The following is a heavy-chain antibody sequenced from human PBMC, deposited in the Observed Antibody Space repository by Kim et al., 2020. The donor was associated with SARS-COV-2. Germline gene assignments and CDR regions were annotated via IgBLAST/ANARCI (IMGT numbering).Heavy chain of an antibody. J-gene: IGHJ5*02. CDR3: ASGRGFNWFDP. D-gene: IGHD1-1*01. CDR2: ISYDGSNK. CDR1: GFTFSSYA. Sequence: GGSLRLSCAASGFTFSSYAMHWVRQAPGKGLEWVAVISYDGSNKYYADSVKGRFTISRDNSKNTLYLQMNSLRAEDTAVYYCASGRGFNWFDPWGQGTLVTVSS. V-gene: IGHV3-30*04.